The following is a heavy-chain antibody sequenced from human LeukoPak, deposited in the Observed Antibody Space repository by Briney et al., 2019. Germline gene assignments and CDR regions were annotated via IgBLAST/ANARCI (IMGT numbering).Heavy chain of an antibody. D-gene: IGHD2-2*01. CDR2: INHSGST. V-gene: IGHV4-34*01. CDR3: ASEKSSLFDY. Sequence: PSETLSLTCAVYGRSFSGYYWSWIRQPPGKGLEWIGEINHSGSTNYNPSLKSRVTISVDTSKNQFSLKLSSVTAADTAVYYCASEKSSLFDYWGQGTLVTVSS. CDR1: GRSFSGYY. J-gene: IGHJ4*02.